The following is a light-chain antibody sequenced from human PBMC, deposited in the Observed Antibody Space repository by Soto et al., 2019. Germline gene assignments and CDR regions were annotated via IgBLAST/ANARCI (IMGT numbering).Light chain of an antibody. Sequence: QPVLTQSPSASASLGASVKLTCTLSSGHSSYAIAWHQQQPEKGHRYLMKLNSDGSHSKGDGIPDRFSGSSSGADRYLTIASLESEDEADYYCQTWGSGTVVFGGGTTLTVL. CDR1: SGHSSYA. CDR3: QTWGSGTVV. J-gene: IGLJ2*01. CDR2: LNSDGSH. V-gene: IGLV4-69*01.